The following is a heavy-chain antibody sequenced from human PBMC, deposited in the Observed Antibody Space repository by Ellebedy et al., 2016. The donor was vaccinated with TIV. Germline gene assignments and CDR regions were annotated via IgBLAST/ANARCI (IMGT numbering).Heavy chain of an antibody. CDR3: ARDQWLGRAYYFDS. J-gene: IGHJ4*02. V-gene: IGHV3-7*01. CDR1: GFTFSNYW. Sequence: GGSLRLSCEASGFTFSNYWMTWVRQAPGKGLEWVANIRQDGSEKYYMDSVKGRFSISRDNAKNSLDVQMNSLRDEDTAVYYCARDQWLGRAYYFDSWGQGTLVTVSS. CDR2: IRQDGSEK. D-gene: IGHD6-19*01.